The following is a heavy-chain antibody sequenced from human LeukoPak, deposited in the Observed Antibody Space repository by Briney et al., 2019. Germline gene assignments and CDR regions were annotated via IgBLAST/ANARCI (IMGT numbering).Heavy chain of an antibody. CDR2: IYYSGST. V-gene: IGHV4-59*08. Sequence: ASETLSLTCTVSVGSISIYYWSWIRQPPGKGLEWIGYIYYSGSTNYNPSLKSRVTISVNTSKNQFSLTLSSVTAADTAVYYCARHAGDWFDPWRQGTLVTVSS. CDR3: ARHAGDWFDP. J-gene: IGHJ5*02. CDR1: VGSISIYY.